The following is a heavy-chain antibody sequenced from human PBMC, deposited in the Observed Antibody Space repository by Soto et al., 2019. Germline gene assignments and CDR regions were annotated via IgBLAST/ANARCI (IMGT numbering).Heavy chain of an antibody. CDR3: ARDLTGYSYYDFWSGPYYYYGMDV. D-gene: IGHD3-3*01. Sequence: GGSLRLSCAASGFTSSSYSMNWVRQAPGKGLEWVSYISSSSSTIYYADSVKGRFTISRDNAKNSLYLQMNSLRDEDTAVYYCARDLTGYSYYDFWSGPYYYYGMDVWGQGTTVTVSS. J-gene: IGHJ6*02. V-gene: IGHV3-48*02. CDR2: ISSSSSTI. CDR1: GFTSSSYS.